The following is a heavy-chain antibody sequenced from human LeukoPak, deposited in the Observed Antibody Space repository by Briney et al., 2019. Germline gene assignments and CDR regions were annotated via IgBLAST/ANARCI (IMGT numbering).Heavy chain of an antibody. CDR3: SRDRDSSGSWEINFDY. Sequence: GGSLRLSCAASGFPFSYYCMSWIRQAPGKGLEWVASIKHDGSEKYYVDSVKGRFTISRDDAKNSVYLQMNSLRVEDTAVYYCSRDRDSSGSWEINFDYWGQGTLVTVSS. V-gene: IGHV3-7*01. J-gene: IGHJ4*02. CDR1: GFPFSYYC. CDR2: IKHDGSEK. D-gene: IGHD1-26*01.